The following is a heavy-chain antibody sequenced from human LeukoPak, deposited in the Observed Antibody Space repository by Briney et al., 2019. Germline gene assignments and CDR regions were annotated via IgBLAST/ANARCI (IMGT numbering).Heavy chain of an antibody. CDR1: GFTFTNAW. Sequence: KPGGSRRLSCAASGFTFTNAWMNWVRQPPGKGLEWVGRIKSKTDGGATDYAAPVKGRFIISRDDSENTVYLQMNSLKTEDTAVYYCTTVVGGDAYCTGDCYLTGRIQHWGHGTLVTVSS. CDR2: IKSKTDGGAT. V-gene: IGHV3-15*01. J-gene: IGHJ1*01. CDR3: TTVVGGDAYCTGDCYLTGRIQH. D-gene: IGHD2-21*02.